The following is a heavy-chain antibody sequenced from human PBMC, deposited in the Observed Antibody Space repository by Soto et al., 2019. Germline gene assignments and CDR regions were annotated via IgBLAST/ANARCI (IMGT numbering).Heavy chain of an antibody. CDR3: ARVMAYEQQLVPFDY. V-gene: IGHV1-2*02. D-gene: IGHD6-13*01. Sequence: ASVKVSCKTSGYTFIGYYLNWVRQAPGQGLEWMGWVNPHTGGTHYAQKFDGRVTMTRDTSTYTAYMELSGLKFDDTATYFCARVMAYEQQLVPFDYWGQGTLVTVTS. CDR2: VNPHTGGT. J-gene: IGHJ4*02. CDR1: GYTFIGYY.